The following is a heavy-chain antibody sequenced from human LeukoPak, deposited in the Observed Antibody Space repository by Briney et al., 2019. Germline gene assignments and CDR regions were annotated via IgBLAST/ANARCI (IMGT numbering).Heavy chain of an antibody. CDR3: AKGYSGYDYWAFDI. Sequence: GGSLKLSCVASGFSFSTYWMSWVRQAPGKGLEWVANIKEDGSEKYYVDSVKGRFTISRDNAKNSVYLQMSRLRAEDTALYYCAKGYSGYDYWAFDIWGQGTMVTVSS. CDR1: GFSFSTYW. D-gene: IGHD5-12*01. J-gene: IGHJ3*02. V-gene: IGHV3-7*03. CDR2: IKEDGSEK.